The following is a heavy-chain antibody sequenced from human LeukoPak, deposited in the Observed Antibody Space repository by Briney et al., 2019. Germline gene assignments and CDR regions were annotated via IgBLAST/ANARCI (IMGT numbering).Heavy chain of an antibody. D-gene: IGHD4-17*01. CDR1: GGSISSYY. V-gene: IGHV4-4*07. Sequence: PSETLSLTCTVSGGSISSYYWSWIRQPAGKGLEWIGRIYTSGSTNYNPSLKSRVTVSVDTSKNQFSLKLSSVTAADTAVYYCAGSSGDEAPGYYYYYMDVWGKGTTVTVSS. CDR2: IYTSGST. CDR3: AGSSGDEAPGYYYYYMDV. J-gene: IGHJ6*03.